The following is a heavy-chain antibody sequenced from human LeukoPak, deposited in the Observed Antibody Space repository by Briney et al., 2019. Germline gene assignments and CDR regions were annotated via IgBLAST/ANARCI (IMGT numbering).Heavy chain of an antibody. Sequence: GGSLRLSCAASGSTVSSNYMSWVRQAPGKGLEWVSSISSSSSYIYYADSVKGRFTISRDNAKNSLYLQMNSLRAEDTAVYYRARATNMVRGDYYFDYWGQGTLVTVSS. CDR2: ISSSSSYI. D-gene: IGHD3-10*01. CDR1: GSTVSSNY. V-gene: IGHV3-21*01. J-gene: IGHJ4*02. CDR3: ARATNMVRGDYYFDY.